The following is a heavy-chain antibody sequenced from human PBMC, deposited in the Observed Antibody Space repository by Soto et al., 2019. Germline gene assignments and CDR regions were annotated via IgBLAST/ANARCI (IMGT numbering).Heavy chain of an antibody. Sequence: ASVTVSCQDSRHSFTDHYMLWVRQAPGPGLEWMGWINPNSGGTNYAQKFKGRVTMTRDTSISTAYMELSRLRSDYTAVYYCARDHRYCTNGVCYSGMVRYYGMDVWGQGTTVTVSS. CDR3: ARDHRYCTNGVCYSGMVRYYGMDV. D-gene: IGHD2-8*01. J-gene: IGHJ6*02. V-gene: IGHV1-2*02. CDR1: RHSFTDHY. CDR2: INPNSGGT.